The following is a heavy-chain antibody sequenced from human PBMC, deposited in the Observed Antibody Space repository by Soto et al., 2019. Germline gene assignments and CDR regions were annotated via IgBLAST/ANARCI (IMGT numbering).Heavy chain of an antibody. CDR1: GYTFTSYD. J-gene: IGHJ4*02. CDR2: MNPNSGNT. CDR3: ARELAYSSSWYDY. D-gene: IGHD6-13*01. V-gene: IGHV1-8*01. Sequence: GASVKVSCKASGYTFTSYDINWVRQATGQGLEWMGWMNPNSGNTGHAQKFQGRVTMTRNTSISTAYMELSSLRSEDTAVYYCARELAYSSSWYDYWGQGTLVTVSS.